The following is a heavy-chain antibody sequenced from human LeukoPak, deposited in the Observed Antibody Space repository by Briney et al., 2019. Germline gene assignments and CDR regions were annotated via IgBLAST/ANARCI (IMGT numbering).Heavy chain of an antibody. V-gene: IGHV3-23*01. CDR1: GFTVSSNY. D-gene: IGHD4-23*01. Sequence: GGSLRLSCAASGFTVSSNYMSWVRQAPGKGLEWVSAISGSGGSTYYADSVKGRFTISRDNSKNTLYLQMNSLRAEDTAVYYCAKDGSTTVVTPYYFDYWGQGTLVTVSS. CDR3: AKDGSTTVVTPYYFDY. J-gene: IGHJ4*02. CDR2: ISGSGGST.